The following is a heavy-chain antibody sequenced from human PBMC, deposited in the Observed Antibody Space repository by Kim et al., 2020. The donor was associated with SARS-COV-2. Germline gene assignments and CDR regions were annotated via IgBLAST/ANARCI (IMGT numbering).Heavy chain of an antibody. J-gene: IGHJ4*02. D-gene: IGHD1-1*01. CDR2: ISYGGSNK. CDR1: GFTFSSYG. Sequence: GGSLRLSCAASGFTFSSYGMHWVRQAPGKGLEWVAVISYGGSNKYYTDSVKGRFTISRDNSKNTLYLQMNGLRPEDTAVYYCAKDGNLDFDYWGQGTLVT. CDR3: AKDGNLDFDY. V-gene: IGHV3-30*18.